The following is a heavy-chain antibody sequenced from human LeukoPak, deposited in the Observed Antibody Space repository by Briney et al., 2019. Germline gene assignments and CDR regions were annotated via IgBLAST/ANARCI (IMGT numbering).Heavy chain of an antibody. Sequence: ASVKVSCKASGYTFTGYYMHWVRQAPGQGLEWMGWINPNSGGPNYAQKFQGRVTMTRDTSISTAYMELSRLRSDDTAVYYCARAIHEDYYDSSGSPYFDYWGQGTLVTVSS. D-gene: IGHD3-22*01. CDR1: GYTFTGYY. V-gene: IGHV1-2*02. CDR2: INPNSGGP. J-gene: IGHJ4*02. CDR3: ARAIHEDYYDSSGSPYFDY.